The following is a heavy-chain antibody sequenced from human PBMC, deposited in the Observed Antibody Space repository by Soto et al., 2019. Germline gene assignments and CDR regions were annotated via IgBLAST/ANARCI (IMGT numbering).Heavy chain of an antibody. CDR2: IFPFLDIT. Sequence: QVQLVQSGAEVKKPGSSVKVSCKASAGTFSSYTFTWARQAPGQGLEWIGWIFPFLDITNYEREFQGRVTITADKSSNTTYMQRSSLRSEDTDVYLCARGRTEWLQYFHYYYAMDAWGQGSTVIVS. CDR1: AGTFSSYT. D-gene: IGHD5-12*01. V-gene: IGHV1-69*02. CDR3: ARGRTEWLQYFHYYYAMDA. J-gene: IGHJ6*02.